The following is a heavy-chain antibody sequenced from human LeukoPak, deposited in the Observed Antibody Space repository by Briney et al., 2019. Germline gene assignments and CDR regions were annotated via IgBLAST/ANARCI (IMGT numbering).Heavy chain of an antibody. D-gene: IGHD3-22*01. CDR1: GFTFSSYG. CDR2: IRYDGSNK. CDR3: AKDFTRITMIVVDPYYYYYMDV. J-gene: IGHJ6*03. Sequence: GGSLRLSCAASGFTFSSYGMHWVRQAPGKGLEWVAFIRYDGSNKYYADSVKGRFTISRDNSKNTLYLQMNSLRAEDTAVYYCAKDFTRITMIVVDPYYYYYMDVWGKGTTVTISS. V-gene: IGHV3-30*02.